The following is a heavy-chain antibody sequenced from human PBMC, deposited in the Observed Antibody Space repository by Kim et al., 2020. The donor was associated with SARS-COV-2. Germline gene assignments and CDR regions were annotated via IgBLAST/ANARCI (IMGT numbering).Heavy chain of an antibody. CDR3: ARDRQGAAAGRFDY. CDR1: GGSFSGYY. D-gene: IGHD6-13*01. CDR2: INHSGST. Sequence: SETLSLTCAVYGGSFSGYYWSWIRQPPGKGLEWIGEINHSGSTNYNPSLKSRVTISVDTSKNQFSLKLSSVTAADTAVYYCARDRQGAAAGRFDYWGQGTLVTVSS. J-gene: IGHJ4*02. V-gene: IGHV4-34*01.